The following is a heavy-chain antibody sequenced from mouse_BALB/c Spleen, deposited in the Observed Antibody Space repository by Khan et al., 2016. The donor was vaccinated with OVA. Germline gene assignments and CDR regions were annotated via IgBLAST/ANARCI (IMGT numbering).Heavy chain of an antibody. CDR1: GYTFTDFN. V-gene: IGHV1S29*02. J-gene: IGHJ3*01. CDR2: IFPNDGGT. CDR3: ARSGYGSFAY. D-gene: IGHD1-2*01. Sequence: EMQLQESGPELVKPGASVRISCKTSGYTFTDFNLDWVKQSHGKSLEWIGYIFPNDGGTGYNQKFKTKATLTVDSSSSTAYMELRSLTSEDSAVYYCARSGYGSFAYWGQGTLVTVSA.